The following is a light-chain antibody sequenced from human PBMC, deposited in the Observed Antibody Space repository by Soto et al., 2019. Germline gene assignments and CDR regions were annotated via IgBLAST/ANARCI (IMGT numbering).Light chain of an antibody. CDR3: AAWDDSLSGWV. J-gene: IGLJ3*02. CDR1: SSNIGSNF. CDR2: RNS. Sequence: QLVLTQPPSASGTPGQRVTISCSGSSSNIGSNFVYWYQQLPGTAPKLLIYRNSQRPSGVPDRFSGSKSGTSASLDIGGLRSEDEADYYCAAWDDSLSGWVFGGGTKLTVL. V-gene: IGLV1-47*01.